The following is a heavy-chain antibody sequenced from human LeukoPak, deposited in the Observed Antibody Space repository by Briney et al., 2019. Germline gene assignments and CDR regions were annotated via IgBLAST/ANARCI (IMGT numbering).Heavy chain of an antibody. V-gene: IGHV4-34*01. CDR2: INHSGST. J-gene: IGHJ4*02. Sequence: SETLSLTCAVYGGSFSGYYWSWIRQPPGKGLEWIGEINHSGSTNYNPSLKSRVTISVDTSKNQFSLKLSSVTPADTAVYYCARGGTMVRGVIPTFDYWGQGTLVTVSS. CDR3: ARGGTMVRGVIPTFDY. CDR1: GGSFSGYY. D-gene: IGHD3-10*01.